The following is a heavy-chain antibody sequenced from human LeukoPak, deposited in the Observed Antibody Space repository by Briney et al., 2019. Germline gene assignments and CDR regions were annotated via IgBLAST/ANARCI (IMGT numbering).Heavy chain of an antibody. Sequence: SETLSLTCTVSGGSISSGGYYWSWLRQHPGKGLEWIGYIYYSGSTYYNPSLKSRVTISVDTSNNQFSLKLSSVTAADTAVYYCARDVWPYCGRPNCYLVSDPWGQGTLVSVSS. D-gene: IGHD2-2*01. CDR2: IYYSGST. CDR3: ARDVWPYCGRPNCYLVSDP. CDR1: GGSISSGGYY. J-gene: IGHJ5*02. V-gene: IGHV4-31*03.